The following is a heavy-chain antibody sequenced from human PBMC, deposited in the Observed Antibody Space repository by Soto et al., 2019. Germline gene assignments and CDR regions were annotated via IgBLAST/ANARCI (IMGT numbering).Heavy chain of an antibody. Sequence: QVQLQESGPGLVKPSGTLSLTCGVSSGSINSSNWWSWVRQAPGQGLEWIGEIYHTGNTNENWSLKSRVTLSVDKSKNQFSLRLASVTAAVTAIYFCAMKGPSDESPIQSWGQGILVTLSS. CDR2: IYHTGNT. J-gene: IGHJ4*02. V-gene: IGHV4-4*02. D-gene: IGHD2-21*01. CDR3: AMKGPSDESPIQS. CDR1: SGSINSSNW.